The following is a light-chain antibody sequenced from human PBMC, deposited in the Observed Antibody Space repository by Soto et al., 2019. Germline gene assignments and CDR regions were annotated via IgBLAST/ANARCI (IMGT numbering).Light chain of an antibody. V-gene: IGKV3-20*01. CDR2: GAS. J-gene: IGKJ1*01. Sequence: ENVLTQSPGSLSLSPGERATLSCRASQSVSSSYLAWYQQKPGQAPRLLIYGASSRATGIPDRFSGSGSGTDFTLTISRLEPEDFALYYCQQYGSSPQTFRQGSQLDIK. CDR3: QQYGSSPQT. CDR1: QSVSSSY.